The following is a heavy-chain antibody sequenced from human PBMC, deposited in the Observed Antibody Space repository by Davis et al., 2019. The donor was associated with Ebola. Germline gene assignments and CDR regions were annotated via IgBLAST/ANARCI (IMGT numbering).Heavy chain of an antibody. CDR1: GFTFSSYW. Sequence: GESLKISCAASGFTFSSYWMHWVRQAPGKGLVWVSRINSDGSSTSYADSVKGRFTISRDNAKNTLYLQMNSLRAEDTAVYFCARELFVRAYYYVNWGQGTLVSVSS. CDR2: INSDGSST. CDR3: ARELFVRAYYYVN. V-gene: IGHV3-74*01. J-gene: IGHJ4*02. D-gene: IGHD3-22*01.